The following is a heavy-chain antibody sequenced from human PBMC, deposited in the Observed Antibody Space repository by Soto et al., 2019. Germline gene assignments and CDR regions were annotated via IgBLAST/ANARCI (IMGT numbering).Heavy chain of an antibody. V-gene: IGHV4-59*01. Sequence: QVQLQESGPGLVKPSETLSLTCTVSGGSISSYYWSWIRQPPGKGLEWIGYIYYSGSTNYNPSLKSRVTISVDTSKNQFSLKLSSVTAADTAVYYCASGDRGYYYGMDVWGQGTTVTVSS. D-gene: IGHD2-21*01. CDR2: IYYSGST. J-gene: IGHJ6*02. CDR1: GGSISSYY. CDR3: ASGDRGYYYGMDV.